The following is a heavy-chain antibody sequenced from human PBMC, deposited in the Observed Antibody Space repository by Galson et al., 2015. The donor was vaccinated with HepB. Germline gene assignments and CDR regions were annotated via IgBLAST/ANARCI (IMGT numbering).Heavy chain of an antibody. J-gene: IGHJ4*02. CDR2: ISSNGGIT. CDR1: GFTFSSYP. Sequence: SLRLSCAASGFTFSSYPMHWVRQAPGKGLEYVSAISSNGGITYHADSVKGRFTISRDNSKSTLYLQMSSLRDEDTAVYYCVKAYGFWSGSHFDYWGQGTLVTVSS. D-gene: IGHD3-3*01. CDR3: VKAYGFWSGSHFDY. V-gene: IGHV3-64D*06.